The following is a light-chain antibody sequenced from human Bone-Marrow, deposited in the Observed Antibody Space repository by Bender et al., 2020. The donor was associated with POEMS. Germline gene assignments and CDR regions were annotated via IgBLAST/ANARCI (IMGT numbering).Light chain of an antibody. J-gene: IGLJ2*01. CDR2: RDN. CDR3: QAWDGSIVV. V-gene: IGLV1-44*01. CDR1: NSNIGTNA. Sequence: QSVLTQPPSASGTPGQRVTISCSGSNSNIGTNAVNWYQQFPGTAPKLLIYRDNQRPSGVPERISGTNSGNKATLTISGAQAMDEGVYYCQAWDGSIVVFGGGTKLTVL.